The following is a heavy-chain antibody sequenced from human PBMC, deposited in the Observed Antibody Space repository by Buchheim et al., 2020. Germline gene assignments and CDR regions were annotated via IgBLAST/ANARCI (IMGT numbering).Heavy chain of an antibody. Sequence: QVQLVESGGGVVQPGRSLRLSCAASGFTFSSYGMHWVRQAPGKGLEWVAVISYDGSNKYYADSVKGRFTISRDNSKNTLYLQMNSLRAEDTAVYYCAKDDVGPDYWGQGTL. J-gene: IGHJ4*02. D-gene: IGHD2-15*01. CDR1: GFTFSSYG. V-gene: IGHV3-30*18. CDR3: AKDDVGPDY. CDR2: ISYDGSNK.